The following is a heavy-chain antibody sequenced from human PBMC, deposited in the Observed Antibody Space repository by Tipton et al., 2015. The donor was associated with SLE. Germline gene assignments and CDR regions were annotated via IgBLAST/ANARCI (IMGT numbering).Heavy chain of an antibody. D-gene: IGHD3-16*02. J-gene: IGHJ4*02. CDR2: INENGRA. Sequence: LRLSCAVYGGSLSDYYWSWIRQPPGKGLEWIGEINENGRATYNPSLKSRVTISVGTSRNQLSLNLRSATAADTAVYHCARQRRGASFDYWGRGILVTVSS. CDR1: GGSLSDYY. CDR3: ARQRRGASFDY. V-gene: IGHV4-34*01.